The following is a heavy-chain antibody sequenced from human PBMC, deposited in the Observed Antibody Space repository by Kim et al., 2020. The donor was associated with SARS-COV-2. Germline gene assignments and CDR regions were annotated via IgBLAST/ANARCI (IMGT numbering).Heavy chain of an antibody. Sequence: ASVKVSCKASGYTFTSYYMHWVRQAPGQGLEWMGIINPSGGSTSYAQKFQGRVTMTRDTSTSTVYMELSSLRSEDTAVYYCARDLGILTGYPHYIFDYWGQGTLVTVSS. J-gene: IGHJ4*02. V-gene: IGHV1-46*01. CDR1: GYTFTSYY. CDR2: INPSGGST. D-gene: IGHD3-9*01. CDR3: ARDLGILTGYPHYIFDY.